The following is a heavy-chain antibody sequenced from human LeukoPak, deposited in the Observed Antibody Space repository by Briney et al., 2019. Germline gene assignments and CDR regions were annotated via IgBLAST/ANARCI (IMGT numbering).Heavy chain of an antibody. CDR1: GGSISSYY. CDR3: ARDTEVAWYYFDY. J-gene: IGHJ4*02. V-gene: IGHV4-59*01. Sequence: SETLSLTCTVSGGSISSYYWNWIRQPPGKGLEWIGYIYYSGSTNYNPSLKSRVTISVDTSKNQFSLKLSSVTAADTAVYYCARDTEVAWYYFDYWGQGTLVTVSS. D-gene: IGHD4-23*01. CDR2: IYYSGST.